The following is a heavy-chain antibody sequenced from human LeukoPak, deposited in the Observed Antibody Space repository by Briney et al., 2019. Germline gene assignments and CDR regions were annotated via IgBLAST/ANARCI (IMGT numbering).Heavy chain of an antibody. V-gene: IGHV1-2*02. CDR1: GYTFTGYY. J-gene: IGHJ4*02. CDR2: INPNSGGT. CDR3: ARGAAAGPPPFDY. D-gene: IGHD6-13*01. Sequence: ASVKVSCKASGYTFTGYYMHWVRQAPGQGLEWMGWINPNSGGTNYAQKFQGRVTMTRDTSISTAYMELSRLRSDDTAVYYCARGAAAGPPPFDYWGQGTLVTVSS.